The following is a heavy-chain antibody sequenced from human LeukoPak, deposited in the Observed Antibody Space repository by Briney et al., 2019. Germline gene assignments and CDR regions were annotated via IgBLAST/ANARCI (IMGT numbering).Heavy chain of an antibody. V-gene: IGHV4-39*01. Sequence: SETLSLTCTVSGDSITSGSYHWAWIRQPPGKELEWIGTIYYSGSPYYNPSLKSGVTISVDTSKNQLSLKLSSVTAADTAVYYSARRYSGNYGGAYFDHWGQGTLVTVSS. CDR1: GDSITSGSYH. D-gene: IGHD1-26*01. CDR2: IYYSGSP. CDR3: ARRYSGNYGGAYFDH. J-gene: IGHJ4*02.